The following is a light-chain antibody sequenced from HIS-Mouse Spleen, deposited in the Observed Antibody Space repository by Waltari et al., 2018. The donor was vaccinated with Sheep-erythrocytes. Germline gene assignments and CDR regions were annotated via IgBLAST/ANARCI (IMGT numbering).Light chain of an antibody. J-gene: IGLJ1*01. CDR2: DVS. Sequence: QSALNQPRSVSGSPGQSVTIPCTGTGSYVGGYNYVSWYQQHPGKAPKLMIYDVSKRPSGVPDRFSGSKSGNTASLTISGLQAEDEADYYCCSYAGSYNHVFATGTKVTVL. CDR3: CSYAGSYNHV. V-gene: IGLV2-11*01. CDR1: GSYVGGYNY.